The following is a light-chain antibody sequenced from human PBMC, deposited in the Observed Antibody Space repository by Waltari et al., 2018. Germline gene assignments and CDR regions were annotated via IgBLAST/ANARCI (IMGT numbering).Light chain of an antibody. CDR2: HAS. CDR3: QHYLRLPAT. Sequence: DIVLTQSPGTLSLSPGERATLSCRASQSVSTYLAWYQQKPGQAPRLLIYHASTRATGIPDRFRGSGSGTDFSLTISRLEPEDFAVYHCQHYLRLPATFGQGTKVEIK. CDR1: QSVSTY. J-gene: IGKJ1*01. V-gene: IGKV3-20*01.